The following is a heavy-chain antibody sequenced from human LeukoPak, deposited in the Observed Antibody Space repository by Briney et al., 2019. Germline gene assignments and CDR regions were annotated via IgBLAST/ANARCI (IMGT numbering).Heavy chain of an antibody. CDR2: INHSGST. V-gene: IGHV4-34*01. CDR1: GGSFSGYY. Sequence: SETLSLTCAVYGGSFSGYYWSWIRQPPGKGLEWIGEINHSGSTNYNPSLKSRVTISVDTSKNQFSLKLSSVTAADTAVYYCARHHRGYSSSWYLNYWGQGTLVTVSS. CDR3: ARHHRGYSSSWYLNY. J-gene: IGHJ4*02. D-gene: IGHD6-13*01.